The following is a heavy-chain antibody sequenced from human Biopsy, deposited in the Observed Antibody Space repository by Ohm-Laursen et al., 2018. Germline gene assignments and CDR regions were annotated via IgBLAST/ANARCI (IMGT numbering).Heavy chain of an antibody. D-gene: IGHD6-6*01. V-gene: IGHV1-8*01. CDR3: ARGYSRRVSIFEASIYWFDT. CDR1: GYRFSTYD. J-gene: IGHJ5*02. CDR2: MIPSSGET. Sequence: ASVKVSCNASGYRFSTYDVNWVRQARGQGLEWMGWMIPSSGETGYAQRFQGRVTLTMNTSISTAYMELSGLRSEDTAVYFCARGYSRRVSIFEASIYWFDTWGQGTLVTVSS.